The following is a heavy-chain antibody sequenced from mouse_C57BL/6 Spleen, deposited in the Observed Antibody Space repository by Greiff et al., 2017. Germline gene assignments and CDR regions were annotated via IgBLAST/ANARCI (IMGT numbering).Heavy chain of an antibody. D-gene: IGHD3-2*02. J-gene: IGHJ2*01. V-gene: IGHV1-9*01. CDR1: GYTFSGYW. CDR3: ASGGHSSGVYYY. Sequence: VQLQQSGAELMKPGASVKLSCKATGYTFSGYWMAWVQQRPGQGLEWIGEIRPGGGSTNYTEKFKGRFTITADKSTNTVYLQLSSLKTEDSAIYYCASGGHSSGVYYYCGWGTTLTLS. CDR2: IRPGGGST.